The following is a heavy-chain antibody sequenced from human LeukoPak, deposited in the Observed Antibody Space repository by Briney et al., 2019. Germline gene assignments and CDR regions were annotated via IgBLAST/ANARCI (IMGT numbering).Heavy chain of an antibody. J-gene: IGHJ4*02. CDR2: IGNNGGGI. V-gene: IGHV3-23*01. CDR3: AIDPNWGTHS. D-gene: IGHD7-27*01. CDR1: GFTFSTYT. Sequence: KLGGSLRLSCAASGFTFSTYTMYWVRHPPGKRLEWVSIIGNNGGGIHYADSVKGRFTISRDNFKNALYLQMNSLRVEDTAVYYCAIDPNWGTHSWGQGVLVTVSS.